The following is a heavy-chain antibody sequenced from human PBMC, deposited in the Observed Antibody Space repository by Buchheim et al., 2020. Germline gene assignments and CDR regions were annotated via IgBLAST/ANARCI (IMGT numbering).Heavy chain of an antibody. CDR3: AKSSDFWSGTYGFDV. D-gene: IGHD3-3*01. CDR1: GFTFNTYS. Sequence: EVQLVESGGGLVKPGGSLRLSCAASGFTFNTYSFNWVRQAPGKGPEWVSFISSSSSHIYYAESVKGRFTVSRDNARNELYLQMNSLRAEDTAVYCCAKSSDFWSGTYGFDVWGQGTT. CDR2: ISSSSSHI. J-gene: IGHJ6*02. V-gene: IGHV3-21*01.